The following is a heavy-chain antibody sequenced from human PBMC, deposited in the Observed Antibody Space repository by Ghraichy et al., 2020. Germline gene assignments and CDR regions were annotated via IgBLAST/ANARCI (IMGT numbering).Heavy chain of an antibody. V-gene: IGHV3-74*01. Sequence: LNISCAASGFTFSSYWMHWVRQAPGKGLVWVSRINSDGSSTSYADSVKGRFTISRDNAKNTLYLQMNSLRAEDTAVYYCASTNYGSGNWGQGTLVTVSS. CDR3: ASTNYGSGN. CDR2: INSDGSST. CDR1: GFTFSSYW. D-gene: IGHD3-10*01. J-gene: IGHJ4*02.